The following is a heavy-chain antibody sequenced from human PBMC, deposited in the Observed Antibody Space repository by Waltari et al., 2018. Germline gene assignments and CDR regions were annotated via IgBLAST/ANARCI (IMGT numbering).Heavy chain of an antibody. D-gene: IGHD1-26*01. V-gene: IGHV4-39*07. Sequence: QLQLQESRPGRVKPSETLSLTCPVSGRSLSSRSYSWGGIRQPQGKGLGWIGSIYYSGSTYYNPALKSRVTISVDTSKNQFSLKLSSVTAADTAVYYCARGGSEDAFDIWGQGTMVTVSS. CDR1: GRSLSSRSYS. CDR2: IYYSGST. J-gene: IGHJ3*02. CDR3: ARGGSEDAFDI.